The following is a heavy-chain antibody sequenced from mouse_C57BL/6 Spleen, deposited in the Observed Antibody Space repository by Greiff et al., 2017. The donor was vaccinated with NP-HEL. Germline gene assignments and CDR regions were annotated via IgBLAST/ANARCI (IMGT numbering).Heavy chain of an antibody. CDR3: ARQFWDYDGDFDV. Sequence: VKLMESGPGLVAPSQSLSITCTVSGFSLTSYGVHWVRQPPGKGLEWLVVIWSDGSTTYNSALKSRLSISKDNSKSQVFLKMNSLHTDDTDMYYCARQFWDYDGDFDVWGTGTTVTVSS. CDR1: GFSLTSYG. D-gene: IGHD2-4*01. CDR2: IWSDGST. V-gene: IGHV2-6-1*01. J-gene: IGHJ1*03.